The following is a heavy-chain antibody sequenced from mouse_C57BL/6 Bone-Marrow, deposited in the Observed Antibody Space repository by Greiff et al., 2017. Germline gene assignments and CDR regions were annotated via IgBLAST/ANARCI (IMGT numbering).Heavy chain of an antibody. CDR1: GFSLSTFGMG. J-gene: IGHJ4*01. V-gene: IGHV8-8*01. D-gene: IGHD2-2*01. Sequence: QVTLKESGPGILQPSQTLSLTCSFSGFSLSTFGMGVGWIRQPSGKGLEWLAHIWWDDDKYYNPALKSRLTISKDTSKNQVFLKIANVYTADTATYYCARIGLWLRRGGYYYAMDYWGQGTSVTVSS. CDR3: ARIGLWLRRGGYYYAMDY. CDR2: IWWDDDK.